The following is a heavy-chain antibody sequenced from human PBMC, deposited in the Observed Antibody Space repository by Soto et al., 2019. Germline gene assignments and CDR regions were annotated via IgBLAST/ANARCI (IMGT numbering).Heavy chain of an antibody. J-gene: IGHJ4*02. CDR1: GYIFTGYY. V-gene: IGHV1-2*02. CDR2: ISPNNDAT. Sequence: QVQVVQSGAEVKKPGASVKVSCKASGYIFTGYYIYWVRQAPGQGLEGMGWISPNNDATKYAQRFQGRVTLTRDTSITTVYMELSTLTSDDTAVYYCARENGDAHFDYWGQGTLVTVSS. CDR3: ARENGDAHFDY. D-gene: IGHD2-21*01.